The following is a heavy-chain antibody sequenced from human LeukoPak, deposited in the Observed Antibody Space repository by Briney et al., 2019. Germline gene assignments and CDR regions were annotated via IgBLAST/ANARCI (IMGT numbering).Heavy chain of an antibody. CDR1: GGSISISSYY. CDR3: ARQQLASSSWYPGGYFQH. J-gene: IGHJ1*01. Sequence: SETLSLTCTVSGGSISISSYYWGWIRQPPGKGLEWIGSIYYSGSTYYNPSLKSRVTISVDTSKNQFSLKLSSVTAADTAVYYCARQQLASSSWYPGGYFQHWGQGTLVTVSS. V-gene: IGHV4-39*01. CDR2: IYYSGST. D-gene: IGHD6-13*01.